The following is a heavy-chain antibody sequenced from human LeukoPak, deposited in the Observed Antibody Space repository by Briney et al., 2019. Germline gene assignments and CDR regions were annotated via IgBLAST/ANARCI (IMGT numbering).Heavy chain of an antibody. V-gene: IGHV3-30-3*01. D-gene: IGHD1-14*01. CDR1: GFTFSSYA. CDR2: ISYDGSNQ. J-gene: IGHJ4*02. CDR3: ARGEADSNPASYFDY. Sequence: GGSLRLSCAASGFTFSSYAMHGGRQAPGKGVEWVAGISYDGSNQYYADSLKGRFTISRDNSNNTLYLQTNSPRAEHTALYYCARGEADSNPASYFDYRGQGTLVTVSS.